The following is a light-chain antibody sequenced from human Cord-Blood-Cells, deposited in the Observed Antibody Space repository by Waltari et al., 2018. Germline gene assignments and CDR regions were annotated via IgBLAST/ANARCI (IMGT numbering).Light chain of an antibody. CDR3: QAWDSSTVV. CDR2: QDS. Sequence: SYELTQPPSVSVSPGQTASITCSGDKLGDKYACWYQQKPGQSPVLVIYQDSKRPSGTPGRFSGYNAGNTATLTISGTQAMDEADYYCQAWDSSTVVFGGGTKLTVL. V-gene: IGLV3-1*01. J-gene: IGLJ2*01. CDR1: KLGDKY.